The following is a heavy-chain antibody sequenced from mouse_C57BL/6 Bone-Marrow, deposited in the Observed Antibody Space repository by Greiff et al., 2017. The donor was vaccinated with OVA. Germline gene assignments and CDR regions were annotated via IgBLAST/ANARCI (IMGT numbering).Heavy chain of an antibody. J-gene: IGHJ2*01. V-gene: IGHV1-5*01. Sequence: VQLQQSGTVLARPGASVKMSCKTSGYTFTSYWMHWVKQRPGQGLEWIGAIYPGNSDTSYNQKFKGKAKLTAVTSASTAEMGRRSLENEDSAVYYRTRWTYLGGNDLDYWGQGTTLTVSS. D-gene: IGHD5-1*01. CDR3: TRWTYLGGNDLDY. CDR2: IYPGNSDT. CDR1: GYTFTSYW.